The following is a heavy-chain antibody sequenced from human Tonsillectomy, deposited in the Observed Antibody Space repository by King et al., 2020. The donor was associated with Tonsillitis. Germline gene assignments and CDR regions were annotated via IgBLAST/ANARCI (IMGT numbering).Heavy chain of an antibody. CDR1: GYTFPSYG. Sequence: VQLVDSGAEVKKPGASVKVSCKASGYTFPSYGINWVRQAPGQGLEWVGWINTYNDNTYYAQNLQGRVTMTTDTSTSTAYMELRSLRSDDTAVYYCAISPLGELPRVWGQGTLVTVSS. D-gene: IGHD1-26*01. CDR3: AISPLGELPRV. J-gene: IGHJ4*02. CDR2: INTYNDNT. V-gene: IGHV1-18*04.